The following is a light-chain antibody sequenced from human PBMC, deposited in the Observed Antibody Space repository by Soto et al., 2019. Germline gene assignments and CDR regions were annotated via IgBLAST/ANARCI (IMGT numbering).Light chain of an antibody. CDR1: QSVSSY. J-gene: IGKJ1*01. Sequence: EIVMTQSPATLSLSPGERATLSCRASQSVSSYLAWYQQKPGQAPRLLIYDASNRATGIPARFSGSGSGTYFPITISILEHEDFAVYYCQQRSNWPPWTFGQGTKVEIK. V-gene: IGKV3-11*01. CDR3: QQRSNWPPWT. CDR2: DAS.